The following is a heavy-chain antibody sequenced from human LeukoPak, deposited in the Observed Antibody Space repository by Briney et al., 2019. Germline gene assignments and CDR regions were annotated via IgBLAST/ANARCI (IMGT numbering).Heavy chain of an antibody. Sequence: PSETLSLTCTVSGGSISSSSYYWGWIRQPPGKGLEWIGSIYYSGSTYYNPSLKSRVTISVDTSKNQFSLKLSSVAAADTAVYYCARDQMGYILSWGQGTLVTVSS. CDR1: GGSISSSSYY. V-gene: IGHV4-39*07. CDR2: IYYSGST. D-gene: IGHD1-1*01. CDR3: ARDQMGYILS. J-gene: IGHJ5*02.